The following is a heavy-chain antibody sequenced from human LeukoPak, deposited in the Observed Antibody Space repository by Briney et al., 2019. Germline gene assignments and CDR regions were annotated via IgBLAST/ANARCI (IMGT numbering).Heavy chain of an antibody. J-gene: IGHJ4*02. D-gene: IGHD3-10*01. CDR2: IYHSGST. CDR3: AGGYGSGSYYNPGYFDY. V-gene: IGHV4-38-2*02. CDR1: GYSISSGYY. Sequence: PSETLSLTCTVSGYSISSGYYWGWIRQPPGKGLEWIGSIYHSGSTYYNPSLKSRATISVDTSKNQFSLKLSSVTAADTAVYYCAGGYGSGSYYNPGYFDYWGQGTLVTVSS.